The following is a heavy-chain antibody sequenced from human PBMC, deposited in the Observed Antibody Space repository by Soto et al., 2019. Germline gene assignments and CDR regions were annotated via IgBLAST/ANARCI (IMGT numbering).Heavy chain of an antibody. Sequence: QVQLVQSGAEVKKPGSSVKVSCKASGGTFSSYAISWVRQAPGQGLEWMGGIIPIFGTADYAQKFQGRVTITADEPTRTGNMELSSQRCEDTAVYYCASHYDSSGYYYRGLDYWGQGTLVTVSS. V-gene: IGHV1-69*12. CDR3: ASHYDSSGYYYRGLDY. J-gene: IGHJ4*02. CDR1: GGTFSSYA. D-gene: IGHD3-22*01. CDR2: IIPIFGTA.